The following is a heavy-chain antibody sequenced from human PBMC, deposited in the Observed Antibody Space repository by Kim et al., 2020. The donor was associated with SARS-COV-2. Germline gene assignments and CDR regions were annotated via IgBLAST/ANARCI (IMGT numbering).Heavy chain of an antibody. J-gene: IGHJ4*02. CDR3: VTEGSGKSYAAN. CDR1: GFTFSNYA. D-gene: IGHD3-10*01. Sequence: GGSLRLSCAASGFTFSNYAMSWLRQAPGKGLEWVSAISGSGDRTYYVDSVKGRLTISRDNSKNTLSLQMNSLRAEDTAVYYCVTEGSGKSYAANWGQGTPVTVSS. V-gene: IGHV3-23*01. CDR2: ISGSGDRT.